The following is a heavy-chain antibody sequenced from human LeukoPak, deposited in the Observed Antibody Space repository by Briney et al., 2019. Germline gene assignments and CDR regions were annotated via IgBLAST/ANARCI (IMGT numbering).Heavy chain of an antibody. CDR1: GYTFAGYY. J-gene: IGHJ6*03. D-gene: IGHD4-17*01. CDR3: ARAATVTTRYYYYYYYMDV. Sequence: GASVKVSCKASGYTFAGYYMHWVRQAPGQGLEWMGWINPNSGGTNYAQKFQGRVTMTRDTSISTAYMELSRLRSDDTAVYYCARAATVTTRYYYYYYYMDVWGKGTTVTISS. CDR2: INPNSGGT. V-gene: IGHV1-2*02.